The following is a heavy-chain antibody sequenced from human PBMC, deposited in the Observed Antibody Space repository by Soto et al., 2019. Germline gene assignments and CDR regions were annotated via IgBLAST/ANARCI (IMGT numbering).Heavy chain of an antibody. CDR1: GGAFNNYP. J-gene: IGHJ6*02. CDR2: SIPIFGTA. CDR3: ARGRGYSGDDHYYYFDMDV. V-gene: IGHV1-69*13. D-gene: IGHD5-12*01. Sequence: SVKVSCKASGGAFNNYPITWVREAPGEGREWMGGSIPIFGTANYAQKFQGRVTISVDESTSTAYMELSRLRSEDTAVYYCARGRGYSGDDHYYYFDMDVWGQGTTVTVSS.